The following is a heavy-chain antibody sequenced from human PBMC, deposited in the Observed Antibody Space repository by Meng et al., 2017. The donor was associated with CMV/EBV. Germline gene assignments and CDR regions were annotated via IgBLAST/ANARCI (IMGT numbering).Heavy chain of an antibody. J-gene: IGHJ5*02. CDR3: ARGSLDP. Sequence: SVKVSSNASGYTFTSYDIHCVRPATGQGLEWMGWMNPNSGNTGYAQKFQGRVTITRNTSISTAYMELSSLRSEDTAVYYCARGSLDPWGQGTLVTVSS. CDR1: GYTFTSYD. V-gene: IGHV1-8*03. CDR2: MNPNSGNT.